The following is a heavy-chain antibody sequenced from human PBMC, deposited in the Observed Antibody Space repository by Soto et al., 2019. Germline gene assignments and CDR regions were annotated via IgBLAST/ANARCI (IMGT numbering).Heavy chain of an antibody. CDR3: ASIFHFRGSGEADAFDI. CDR2: IFPSDSDI. J-gene: IGHJ3*02. CDR1: GYSFTNYW. D-gene: IGHD3-10*01. V-gene: IGHV5-51*01. Sequence: GESLKISCKGSGYSFTNYWIGWVRQMPGKGLEWMGNIFPSDSDIRYRPSFQGQVTISADKSISTAYLQWSSLKASDTAMYYCASIFHFRGSGEADAFDIWGQGTMVT.